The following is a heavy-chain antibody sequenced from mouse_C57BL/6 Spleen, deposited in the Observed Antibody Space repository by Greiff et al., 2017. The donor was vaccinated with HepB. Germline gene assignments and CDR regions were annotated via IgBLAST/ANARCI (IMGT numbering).Heavy chain of an antibody. Sequence: EVQLQQSGAVLVRPWASVKLSCTASGFNFNDFYMHWVLQRPEQSLEWIGRIYPEDGDTEYAPKFQGKATMTADTSSNTAYLQLSSLTSEDTAVYYCTTPGGLRRYAMDYWGQGTSVTVSS. V-gene: IGHV14-1*01. CDR3: TTPGGLRRYAMDY. D-gene: IGHD2-4*01. CDR1: GFNFNDFY. J-gene: IGHJ4*01. CDR2: IYPEDGDT.